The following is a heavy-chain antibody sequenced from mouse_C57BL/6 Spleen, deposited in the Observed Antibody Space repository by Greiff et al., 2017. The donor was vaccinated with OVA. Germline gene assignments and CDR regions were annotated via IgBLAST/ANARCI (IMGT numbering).Heavy chain of an antibody. V-gene: IGHV1-69*01. D-gene: IGHD2-2*01. CDR2: IDPSDSYT. J-gene: IGHJ4*01. CDR1: GYTFTSYW. Sequence: VQLQQPGAELVMPGASVKLSCKASGYTFTSYWMHWVKQRPGQGLEWIGEIDPSDSYTNYNQKFKGKSTLTVDTSSSTAYMQLSSLTSEDSAVYYGARRGGYQNQYAMDYWGQGTSVTVSS. CDR3: ARRGGYQNQYAMDY.